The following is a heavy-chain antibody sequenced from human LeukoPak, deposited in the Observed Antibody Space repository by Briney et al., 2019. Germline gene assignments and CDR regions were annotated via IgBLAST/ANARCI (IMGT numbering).Heavy chain of an antibody. J-gene: IGHJ4*02. CDR3: AKDRETTASGTFDY. CDR2: ISDDGRNK. CDR1: GFTLSRYG. V-gene: IGHV3-30*18. Sequence: GGSLRLSCTASGFTLSRYGMHWVRQAPGKGLEWVAVISDDGRNKNYADSVKGRFTISRDNSNNTLYLQMNSLRAEDTGVYYCAKDRETTASGTFDYWGQGTLVTVSS. D-gene: IGHD6-13*01.